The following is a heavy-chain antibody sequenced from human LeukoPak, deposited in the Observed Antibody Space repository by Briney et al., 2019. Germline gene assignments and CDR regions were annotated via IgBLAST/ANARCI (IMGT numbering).Heavy chain of an antibody. J-gene: IGHJ6*02. V-gene: IGHV4-4*07. CDR1: GGSISSYY. D-gene: IGHD6-13*01. CDR2: IYTSGST. Sequence: PSETLSLTCTVSGGSISSYYWSWIRQPAGEGLEWIGRIYTSGSTNYNPSLKSRVTMSVDTSRNQFSLKLSSVTAADTAVYYCASTYSSNGMDVWGQGTTVTVSS. CDR3: ASTYSSNGMDV.